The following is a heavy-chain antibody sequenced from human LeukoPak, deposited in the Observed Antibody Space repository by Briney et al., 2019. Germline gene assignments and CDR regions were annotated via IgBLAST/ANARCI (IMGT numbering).Heavy chain of an antibody. CDR1: GITFSSYA. CDR2: ISYDGSNK. Sequence: GGSLRLSCAASGITFSSYAMHWVRQAPGKGLEWVAVISYDGSNKYYADSVKGRFTISRDNSKNTLYLQMNSLRAEDTAVYYCARGTMASDFWGQGTLVTVSS. V-gene: IGHV3-30-3*01. J-gene: IGHJ4*02. D-gene: IGHD3-10*01. CDR3: ARGTMASDF.